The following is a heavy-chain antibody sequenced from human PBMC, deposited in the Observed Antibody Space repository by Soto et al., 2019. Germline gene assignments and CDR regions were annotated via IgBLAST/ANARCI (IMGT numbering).Heavy chain of an antibody. V-gene: IGHV1-18*01. CDR2: ISAYNGNT. D-gene: IGHD3-10*01. Sequence: QVQLVQSGAEVKKPGASVKVSCKASGYTFTSYGISWVRQAPGQGLEWMGWISAYNGNTNYAQKLQGRVTMTTDTSTSTAYTELRSLRSDDTAVYYCARDAVSWFGELSPGDWFDPWGQGTLVTVSS. CDR3: ARDAVSWFGELSPGDWFDP. J-gene: IGHJ5*02. CDR1: GYTFTSYG.